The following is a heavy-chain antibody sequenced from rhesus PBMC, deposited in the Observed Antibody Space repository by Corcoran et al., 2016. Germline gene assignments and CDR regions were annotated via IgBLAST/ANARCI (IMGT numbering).Heavy chain of an antibody. CDR2: IRNKAYAVQS. Sequence: EVRLVESGGGLVQPGGSLRLSCAASGFTFSDYYMSWVRQSPGKGPDWVGLIRNKAYAVQSVYDASVKDRCTISRDDLKSIASLQMNSLKTEDTAVYYCARDGEYCTGSGCFDVWGPGVLVTVSS. V-gene: IGHV3-116*02. D-gene: IGHD2-21*01. CDR3: ARDGEYCTGSGCFDV. CDR1: GFTFSDYY. J-gene: IGHJ5-1*01.